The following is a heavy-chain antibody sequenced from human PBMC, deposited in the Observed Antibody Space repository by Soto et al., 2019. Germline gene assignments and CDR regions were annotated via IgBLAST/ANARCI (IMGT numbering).Heavy chain of an antibody. CDR1: GGNSRSGDYY. D-gene: IGHD6-13*01. Sequence: YSVAGGNSRSGDYYWSWNRHPPGKGLEWIGSIYYSGSTYYNPPLKSRVTISVDTSKNQFSLKLNSVTAADTAVYYCASRHSSPYFDYWGQGTLVTVSS. J-gene: IGHJ4*02. V-gene: IGHV4-30-4*01. CDR3: ASRHSSPYFDY. CDR2: IYYSGST.